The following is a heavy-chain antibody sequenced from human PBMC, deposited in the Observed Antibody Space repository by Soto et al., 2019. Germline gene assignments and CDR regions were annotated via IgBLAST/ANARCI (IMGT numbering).Heavy chain of an antibody. J-gene: IGHJ4*02. CDR1: RYTLTELC. V-gene: IGHV1-24*01. Sequence: ASVKVSFKVCRYTLTELCMRLLRQAPGKGLEWMGGFDPEDSEKIYEQKFKGRVTMTEDTSTDTEYMEMSSLRSDETAVYYCAKASRRSYCRFFDYWGQGTLVTVSS. CDR2: FDPEDSEK. CDR3: AKASRRSYCRFFDY. D-gene: IGHD2-21*02.